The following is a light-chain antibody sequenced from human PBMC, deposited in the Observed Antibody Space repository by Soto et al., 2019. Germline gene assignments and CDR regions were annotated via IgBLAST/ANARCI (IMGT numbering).Light chain of an antibody. CDR1: SSNIGAGYD. Sequence: QSVLTQPPSVSGAPGQRVTISCTGSSSNIGAGYDVHWYQQLPGTAPKLLVHGNTDRPSGVPDRFSGSKSGTSASLAITGLEAEDEADYYCQSYDSSLSGWLFGGGTKLTV. CDR2: GNT. CDR3: QSYDSSLSGWL. V-gene: IGLV1-40*01. J-gene: IGLJ2*01.